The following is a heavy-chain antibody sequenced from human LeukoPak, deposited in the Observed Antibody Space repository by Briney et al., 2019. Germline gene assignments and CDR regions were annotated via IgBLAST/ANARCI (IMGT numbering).Heavy chain of an antibody. D-gene: IGHD6-13*01. Sequence: GEALKISCKGSGYSFTSYWIGWVRQMPGKGLEWMGIIYPGDSDTRYSPSFQGQVTISADKSISTAYLQWSSLKASDTAMYYCARSYSSSWPPNWFDPWGQGTLVTVSS. CDR3: ARSYSSSWPPNWFDP. CDR1: GYSFTSYW. CDR2: IYPGDSDT. J-gene: IGHJ5*02. V-gene: IGHV5-51*01.